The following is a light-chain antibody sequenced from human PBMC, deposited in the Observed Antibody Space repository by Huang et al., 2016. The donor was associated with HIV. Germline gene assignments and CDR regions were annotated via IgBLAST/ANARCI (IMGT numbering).Light chain of an antibody. CDR2: ETS. CDR3: HQYAKSMAT. J-gene: IGKJ1*01. CDR1: QSVDTSY. Sequence: VLTQSPVSVSLSLGDRLTVSCRASQSVDTSYLAWYQHKPGQSPRLLVYETSTRASGIPSRCSGSGSGRDFSLTISRLEPEDFGVYYCHQYAKSMATFGQGTKVDI. V-gene: IGKV3D-20*02.